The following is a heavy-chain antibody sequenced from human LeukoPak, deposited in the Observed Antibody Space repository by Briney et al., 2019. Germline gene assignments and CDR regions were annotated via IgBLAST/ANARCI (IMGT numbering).Heavy chain of an antibody. CDR1: GYTFTSYY. Sequence: ASVKVSCTASGYTFTSYYMHWVRQAPGQGLEWMGIINPSGGSTSYAQKSQGRVTMTRDTSTSTVYMELSSLRSEDTGVYYCEREDDGSFDYWGQGTLVTVSS. D-gene: IGHD2-2*03. CDR2: INPSGGST. CDR3: EREDDGSFDY. J-gene: IGHJ4*02. V-gene: IGHV1-46*01.